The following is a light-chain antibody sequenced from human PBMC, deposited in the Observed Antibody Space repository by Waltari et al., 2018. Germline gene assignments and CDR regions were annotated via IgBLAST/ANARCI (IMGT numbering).Light chain of an antibody. CDR2: EDS. J-gene: IGLJ2*01. CDR1: SIYVGSYNF. V-gene: IGLV2-23*02. CDR3: CSYTTSDTFV. Sequence: QSALTQPASVSGSPGQSITISCTGPSIYVGSYNFSPLYQQHPGKAPKLMIYEDSKRPSGVSNRFSGSKSGNTASLTISGLQAEDEADYYCCSYTTSDTFVFGGGTKLTVL.